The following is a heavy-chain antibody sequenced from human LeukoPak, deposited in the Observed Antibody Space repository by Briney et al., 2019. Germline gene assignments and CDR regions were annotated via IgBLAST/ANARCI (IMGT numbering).Heavy chain of an antibody. CDR1: GFTFSSYE. CDR2: IRSSSSTI. V-gene: IGHV3-48*03. J-gene: IGHJ4*02. D-gene: IGHD1-26*01. CDR3: ATEPPHSESFDY. Sequence: PGGSLRLSCAASGFTFSSYEMNWVRQAPGKGLGWVSYIRSSSSTIYYADSVKGRFTTSRDNAKNSLYLQMNSLRAEDTAVYYCATEPPHSESFDYWGQGTLVTVSS.